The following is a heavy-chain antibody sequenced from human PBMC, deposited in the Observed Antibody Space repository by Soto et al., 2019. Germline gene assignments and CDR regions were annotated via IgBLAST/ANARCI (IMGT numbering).Heavy chain of an antibody. V-gene: IGHV4-31*03. CDR3: ARDDYGDDGLDH. Sequence: QVQLQESGPGLVKPSQTLSLTCTVSGVTISSGGYYWSWIRQHPGKGLEWIGYIYSSGYTYYSPSLKSRITISVDTSKNQFSLKLNSATAADTAVYYCARDDYGDDGLDHWGQGTLVTVSS. D-gene: IGHD4-17*01. J-gene: IGHJ4*02. CDR2: IYSSGYT. CDR1: GVTISSGGYY.